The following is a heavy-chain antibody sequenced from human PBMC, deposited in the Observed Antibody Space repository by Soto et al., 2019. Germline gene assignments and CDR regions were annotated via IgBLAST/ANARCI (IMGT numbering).Heavy chain of an antibody. V-gene: IGHV3-30*18. J-gene: IGHJ6*02. CDR3: AKEYRDSVAGYYYSMDV. D-gene: IGHD1-26*01. CDR2: ISYDGSNK. CDR1: GFTFSSYG. Sequence: GGSLRLSCAASGFTFSSYGMHWVRQAPGKGLEWVAVISYDGSNKYYADSVKGRFTISRDNSKNTLYLQMNSLRAEDTAVYYCAKEYRDSVAGYYYSMDVWGQGTTVTVSS.